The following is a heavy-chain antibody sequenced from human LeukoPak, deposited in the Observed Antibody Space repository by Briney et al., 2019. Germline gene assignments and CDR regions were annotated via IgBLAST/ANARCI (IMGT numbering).Heavy chain of an antibody. V-gene: IGHV1-24*01. D-gene: IGHD3-22*01. J-gene: IGHJ4*02. CDR3: AREGPLGSGYYPPGDY. CDR1: GYTLTELS. CDR2: FDPEDGET. Sequence: ASVKVSCKVSGYTLTELSMHWVRQAPGKGLEWMGGFDPEDGETIYAQKFQGRVTMTEDTSTDTAYMELSSLRSEDTAVYYCAREGPLGSGYYPPGDYWGQGTLVTVSS.